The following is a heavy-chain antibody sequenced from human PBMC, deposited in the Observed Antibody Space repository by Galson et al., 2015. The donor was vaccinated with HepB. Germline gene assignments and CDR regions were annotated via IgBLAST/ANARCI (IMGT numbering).Heavy chain of an antibody. J-gene: IGHJ4*02. D-gene: IGHD6-13*01. CDR2: LKQDGSEK. CDR3: VRDRSQPGFGSKWYGLSY. V-gene: IGHV3-7*03. CDR1: GFTFSNYW. Sequence: SLRLSCAASGFTFSNYWMTWVRQAPGKGLEWVANLKQDGSEKYYVDSVKGRFTISRDNAKNSLYLQMNGLRAEDAAVYYCVRDRSQPGFGSKWYGLSYWGRGTLVTVSS.